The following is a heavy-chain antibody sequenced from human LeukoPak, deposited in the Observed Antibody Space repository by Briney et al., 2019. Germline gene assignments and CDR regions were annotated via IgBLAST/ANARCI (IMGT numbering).Heavy chain of an antibody. V-gene: IGHV1-24*01. J-gene: IGHJ4*02. CDR3: ATVVDCGGDCYPLGY. Sequence: ASVKVSCKVSGYTLTELSMHWVRQAPGKGLEWMGGFDPEDGETIYAQKFQGRVTMTEDTSTDTAYMELSSLRSEDTAVYYCATVVDCGGDCYPLGYWGQGTLVTVSS. D-gene: IGHD2-21*02. CDR2: FDPEDGET. CDR1: GYTLTELS.